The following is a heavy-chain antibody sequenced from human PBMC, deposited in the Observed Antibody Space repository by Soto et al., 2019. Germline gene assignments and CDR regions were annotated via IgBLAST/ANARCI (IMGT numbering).Heavy chain of an antibody. CDR1: GFTFSSYA. CDR2: ISSSGGST. Sequence: EVQLLESGGGLVQPGGSLRLSCAASGFTFSSYAMSWVRQAPGKGLEWVSTISSSGGSTHYADSVKGRFTISRDNSKNTPCLQMNSLMAEDTAVYYCAKFYGGNSAHTYAIDPGGQGTLVTVSS. D-gene: IGHD2-21*02. CDR3: AKFYGGNSAHTYAIDP. V-gene: IGHV3-23*01. J-gene: IGHJ5*02.